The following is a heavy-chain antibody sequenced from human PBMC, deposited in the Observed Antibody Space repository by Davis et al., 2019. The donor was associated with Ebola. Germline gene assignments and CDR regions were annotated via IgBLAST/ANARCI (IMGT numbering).Heavy chain of an antibody. CDR2: IRYNGNNQ. D-gene: IGHD1-20*01. CDR3: ARAPTSLTVIDY. J-gene: IGHJ4*02. Sequence: GESLKISCAASGFTFSSYGMHWVRQAPGKGLEWVTFIRYNGNNQYYAGSVKGRFTISRDNAKNTLYLQMDSLRAEDTAVYYCARAPTSLTVIDYWGQGTLVTVSS. CDR1: GFTFSSYG. V-gene: IGHV3-30*02.